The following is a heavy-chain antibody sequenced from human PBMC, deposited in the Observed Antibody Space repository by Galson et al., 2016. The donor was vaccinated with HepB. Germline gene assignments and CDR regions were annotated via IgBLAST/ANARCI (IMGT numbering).Heavy chain of an antibody. CDR2: IHCSGST. V-gene: IGHV4-31*03. CDR3: ASGFASGKFPYNWNAP. J-gene: IGHJ5*02. CDR1: GGSVSSGGYY. D-gene: IGHD3-10*01. Sequence: TLSLTCNVSGGSVSSGGYYWSWVRQFPGKGLEWIGCIHCSGSTYNNPSLTSRLPLSIDTPQVQFPLKLKSATAADTAIYYCASGFASGKFPYNWNAPWGQGILVTVSS.